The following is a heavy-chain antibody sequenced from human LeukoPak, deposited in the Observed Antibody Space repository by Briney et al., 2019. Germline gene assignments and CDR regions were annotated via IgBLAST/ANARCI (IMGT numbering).Heavy chain of an antibody. V-gene: IGHV3-48*01. J-gene: IGHJ4*02. D-gene: IGHD3-22*01. CDR3: ARGGLYYDTSAYYYMNY. CDR2: ITTAGNVI. Sequence: GGSLRLSCAASGFTFSTYNMHWVRQAPGKGLEWISYITTAGNVIFYADSVKGRFTISRDEAKDSLYLQMDSLRAEDTAFYYCARGGLYYDTSAYYYMNYWGQGTLVTVSS. CDR1: GFTFSTYN.